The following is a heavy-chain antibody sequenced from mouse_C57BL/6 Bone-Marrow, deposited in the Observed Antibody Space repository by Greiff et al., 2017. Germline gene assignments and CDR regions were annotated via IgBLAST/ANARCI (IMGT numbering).Heavy chain of an antibody. CDR1: GFNIKDDY. Sequence: EVQLQQSGAELVRPGASVKLSCTASGFNIKDDYMHWVKQRPEQGLEWIGWIDPENGDTEYASKFQGKATITADTSSNTAYLQLSSLTSEDTAVYYCTTEANWRGGFDVWGTGTTVTVSS. V-gene: IGHV14-4*01. CDR2: IDPENGDT. CDR3: TTEANWRGGFDV. D-gene: IGHD4-1*01. J-gene: IGHJ1*03.